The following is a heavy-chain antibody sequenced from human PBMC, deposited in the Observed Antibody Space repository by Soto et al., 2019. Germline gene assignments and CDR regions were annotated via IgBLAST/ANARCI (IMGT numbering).Heavy chain of an antibody. J-gene: IGHJ6*02. V-gene: IGHV4-30-4*01. CDR2: IYYSGST. CDR3: AGERQGISGLDYQSGMDV. CDR1: GGSISSGDCY. D-gene: IGHD3-10*01. Sequence: SETLSLTCTVSGGSISSGDCYWSWIRQPPGKGLEWIGYIYYSGSTYYNPSLKSRVSISVDTSKNQFSLKLSSVTAADTAVYYCAGERQGISGLDYQSGMDVWGQGTTVTVSS.